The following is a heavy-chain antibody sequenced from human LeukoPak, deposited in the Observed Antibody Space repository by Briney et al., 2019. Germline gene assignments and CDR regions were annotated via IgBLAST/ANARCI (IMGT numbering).Heavy chain of an antibody. D-gene: IGHD2-2*02. CDR2: INPNSCGT. Sequence: ASVKVSCKASGYTFTGYYMHWVRQAPGQGLAWMGWINPNSCGTNYAQKFQGRVTMTRDTSISTAYMELSRLRSDDTAVYYCARVGGVPAAIRPRGPFDYWGQGTLVTVSS. CDR1: GYTFTGYY. V-gene: IGHV1-2*02. CDR3: ARVGGVPAAIRPRGPFDY. J-gene: IGHJ4*02.